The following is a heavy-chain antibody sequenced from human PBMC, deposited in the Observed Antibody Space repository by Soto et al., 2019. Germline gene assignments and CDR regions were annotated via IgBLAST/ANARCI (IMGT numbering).Heavy chain of an antibody. CDR3: ARHHGPTTSENWFDP. D-gene: IGHD5-12*01. CDR1: GYTFFTYD. V-gene: IGHV1-18*01. Sequence: ASVKVSCKASGYTFFTYDISWVRQAPGQGLEWMGWISTYSGDTKYAQKFQGRVTMTTDTSTTTAYLELRSLRSDDTAVYYCARHHGPTTSENWFDPFGQGTLVTFSS. J-gene: IGHJ5*02. CDR2: ISTYSGDT.